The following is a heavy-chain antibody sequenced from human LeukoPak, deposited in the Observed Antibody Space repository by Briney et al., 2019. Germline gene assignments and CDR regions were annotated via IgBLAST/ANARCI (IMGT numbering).Heavy chain of an antibody. CDR1: GYTFTSYG. CDR2: MNPNSGNT. V-gene: IGHV1-8*01. J-gene: IGHJ4*02. D-gene: IGHD3-10*01. Sequence: GASVKVSCKASGYTFTSYGINWVRQAAGQGLEWMGWMNPNSGNTGYAQKFQGRVTMTRNTSISTAYMELSSLRSEDTAVYYCARRGPGFGELSYYFDYWGQGTLVTVSS. CDR3: ARRGPGFGELSYYFDY.